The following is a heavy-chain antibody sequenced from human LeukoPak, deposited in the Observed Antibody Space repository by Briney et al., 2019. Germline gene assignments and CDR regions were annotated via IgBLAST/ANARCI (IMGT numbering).Heavy chain of an antibody. V-gene: IGHV3-11*01. D-gene: IGHD3-10*01. CDR3: ARDSITMVRGAPDI. J-gene: IGHJ3*02. CDR1: GFPFSDYY. CDR2: ISSSGSTI. Sequence: PGGSLRLSCAASGFPFSDYYMSWIRQAPGKGLEWVSYISSSGSTIYYADSVKGRFTISRDNAKNSLYLQMNSLRAEDTAVYYCARDSITMVRGAPDIWGQGTMVTVSS.